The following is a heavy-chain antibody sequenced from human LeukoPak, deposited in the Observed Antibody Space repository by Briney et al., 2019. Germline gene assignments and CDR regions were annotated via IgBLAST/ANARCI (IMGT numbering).Heavy chain of an antibody. CDR2: ISGSGGYT. CDR3: ARKTFFDY. J-gene: IGHJ4*02. CDR1: GFTFSTYA. V-gene: IGHV3-23*01. Sequence: GGSLRLSCAASGFTFSTYAMSWLRQCPGKGLEWVSGISGSGGYTFYADSVKGLFTISRDNSKNTLYLQMNSLRAEDTAVYYCARKTFFDYWGQGTLVPVFS.